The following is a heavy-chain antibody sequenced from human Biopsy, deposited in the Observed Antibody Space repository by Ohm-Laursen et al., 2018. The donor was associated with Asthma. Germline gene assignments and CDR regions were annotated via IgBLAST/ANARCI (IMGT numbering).Heavy chain of an antibody. J-gene: IGHJ4*02. V-gene: IGHV1-24*01. CDR1: GYSLTDLS. Sequence: ASVKVSCNTSGYSLTDLSMHWVRQAPGQGLDWMGGHDHEEGGTVNARRFQGRVTMTEDTSTDTAYMELSSPSSDDTAVYYCASDFPKDYVRYNFQFWGQGTLVTVSS. CDR3: ASDFPKDYVRYNFQF. CDR2: HDHEEGGT. D-gene: IGHD4-17*01.